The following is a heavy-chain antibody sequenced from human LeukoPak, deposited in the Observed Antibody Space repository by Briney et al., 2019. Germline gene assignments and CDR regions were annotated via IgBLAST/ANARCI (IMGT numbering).Heavy chain of an antibody. CDR1: GGSFSGYY. CDR3: ARGQHSSSWYRVFDY. V-gene: IGHV4-34*01. D-gene: IGHD6-13*01. J-gene: IGHJ4*02. CDR2: INHSGST. Sequence: PSETLSPTCAVYGGSFSGYYWSWIRQPQGKGLEWIGEINHSGSTNYNPSLKSRVTISVDTSKNQFSLKLSSVTAADTAVYYCARGQHSSSWYRVFDYWGQGTLVTVSS.